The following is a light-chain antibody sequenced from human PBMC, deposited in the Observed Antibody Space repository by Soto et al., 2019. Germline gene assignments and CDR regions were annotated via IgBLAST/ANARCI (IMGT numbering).Light chain of an antibody. CDR2: EVT. Sequence: QSALTQPASVSGSPGQSITISCTGTSSDIGAYNYVSWYQQHPGEAPKLIIYEVTNRPSGVSNRFYGFKSDNTASLTISGLQAEDEADYHCSSYTTTGTDVFGPGTKLTVL. CDR1: SSDIGAYNY. CDR3: SSYTTTGTDV. V-gene: IGLV2-14*01. J-gene: IGLJ1*01.